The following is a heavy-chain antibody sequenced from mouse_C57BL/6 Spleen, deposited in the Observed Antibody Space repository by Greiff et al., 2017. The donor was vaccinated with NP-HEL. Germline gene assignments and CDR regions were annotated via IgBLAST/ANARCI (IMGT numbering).Heavy chain of an antibody. Sequence: DVKLVESGGGLVKPGGSLKLSCAASGFTFSDYGMHWVRQAPEKGLEWVAYISSGSSTIYYADTVKGRFTISRDNAKNTLFLQMTSLGSEDTAMYYCARDGPFAYWGKGTLVTVSA. D-gene: IGHD2-3*01. V-gene: IGHV5-17*01. J-gene: IGHJ3*01. CDR2: ISSGSSTI. CDR3: ARDGPFAY. CDR1: GFTFSDYG.